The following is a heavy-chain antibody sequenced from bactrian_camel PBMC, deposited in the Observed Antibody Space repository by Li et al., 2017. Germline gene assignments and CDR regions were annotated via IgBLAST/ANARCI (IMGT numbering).Heavy chain of an antibody. Sequence: HVQLVESGGGSVRAGGSLRLSCAASGATWEIYCMAWFRQAVGKFREGIAHLESDGDEAYADSVKGRFTISKDNSKNTLYLHMNSLNTEDTAMYYCATSSRSDCTWKLVPSAYDNWGQGTQVTVS. V-gene: IGHV3S6*01. CDR2: LESDGDE. CDR1: GATWEIYC. CDR3: ATSSRSDCTWKLVPSAYDN. D-gene: IGHD2*01. J-gene: IGHJ4*01.